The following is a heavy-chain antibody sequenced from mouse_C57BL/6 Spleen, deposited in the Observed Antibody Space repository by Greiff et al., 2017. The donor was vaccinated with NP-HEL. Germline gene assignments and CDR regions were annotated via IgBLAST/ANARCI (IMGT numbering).Heavy chain of an antibody. CDR3: ARSYSNHWYFDV. CDR1: GFSLTSYG. J-gene: IGHJ1*03. CDR2: IWSGGST. D-gene: IGHD2-5*01. Sequence: VKLMESGPGLVQPSQSLSITCTVSGFSLTSYGVHWVRQSPGKGLEWLGVIWSGGSTDYNAAFISRLSISKDNSKSQVFFKMNSLQADDTAIYYCARSYSNHWYFDVWGTGTTVTVSS. V-gene: IGHV2-2*01.